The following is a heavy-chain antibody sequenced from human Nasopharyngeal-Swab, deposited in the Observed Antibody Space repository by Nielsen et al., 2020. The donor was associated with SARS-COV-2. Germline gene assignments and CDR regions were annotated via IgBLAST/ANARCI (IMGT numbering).Heavy chain of an antibody. D-gene: IGHD3-3*01. CDR2: INIDGSSP. CDR3: ARKLR. V-gene: IGHV3-74*01. J-gene: IGHJ4*02. Sequence: GESLKISCAASGFTFSSYWMHCVRQAPGKGLVWVSRINIDGSSPSYADSVKGRFTISRDNAKNTLYLQINSLRAEDTGVYYCARKLRWGQGTMVTVSS. CDR1: GFTFSSYW.